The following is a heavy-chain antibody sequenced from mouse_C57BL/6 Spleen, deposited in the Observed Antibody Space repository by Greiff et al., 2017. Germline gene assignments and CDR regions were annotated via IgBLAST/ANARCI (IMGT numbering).Heavy chain of an antibody. Sequence: VQLKQSGTVLARPGASVKMSCKTSGYTFTSYWMHWVKQRPGQGLEWIGAIYPGNSDTSYNQKFKGKAKLTAVTSASTAYMELSSLTNEDSAVYYCTRKILTGPYYFDYWGQGTTLTVSS. CDR1: GYTFTSYW. J-gene: IGHJ2*01. V-gene: IGHV1-5*01. D-gene: IGHD4-1*01. CDR3: TRKILTGPYYFDY. CDR2: IYPGNSDT.